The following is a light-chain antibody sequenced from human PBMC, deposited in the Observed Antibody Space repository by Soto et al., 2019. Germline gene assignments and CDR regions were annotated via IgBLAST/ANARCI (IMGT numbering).Light chain of an antibody. CDR2: GNS. CDR3: QSYDSSLSGPRYV. J-gene: IGLJ1*01. V-gene: IGLV1-40*01. Sequence: QSVLTQPPSVSGAPGQRVTISCTGSSSNIGAGYDVHWYQQLPGTAPKLLIYGNSNRPSGVPDRFSGSKSGTSASLAITGLQAEDEADYYCQSYDSSLSGPRYVFGTGTKLTV. CDR1: SSNIGAGYD.